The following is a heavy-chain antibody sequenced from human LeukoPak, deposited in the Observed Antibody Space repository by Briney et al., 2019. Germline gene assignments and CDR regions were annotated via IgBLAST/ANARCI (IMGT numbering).Heavy chain of an antibody. D-gene: IGHD1-14*01. Sequence: GGSLRLSCAASGFTFSSYAMSWVRQAPGKGLDWVSAISGSGGSTYYADSVKGRFTISRDNSKNTLYLQMNSLRAEDTAVYYCAKDNTLTEPGGYFDYWGQGTLVTVSS. CDR2: ISGSGGST. CDR3: AKDNTLTEPGGYFDY. V-gene: IGHV3-23*01. J-gene: IGHJ4*02. CDR1: GFTFSSYA.